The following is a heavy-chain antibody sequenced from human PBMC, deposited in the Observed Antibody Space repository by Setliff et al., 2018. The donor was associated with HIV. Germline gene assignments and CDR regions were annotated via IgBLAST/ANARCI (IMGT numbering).Heavy chain of an antibody. V-gene: IGHV4-30-4*08. CDR3: ARVQRSGSYYRPYYFDY. J-gene: IGHJ4*02. CDR1: GGSISSGDYY. CDR2: IYYSGST. Sequence: SETLSLTCTVSGGSISSGDYYWSWIRQPPGKGLEWIGYIYYSGSTYYNPSLKSRVTISVDTSKNQFSLKLSSVTAADTAVYYFARVQRSGSYYRPYYFDYWGQGTLVTVSS. D-gene: IGHD3-10*01.